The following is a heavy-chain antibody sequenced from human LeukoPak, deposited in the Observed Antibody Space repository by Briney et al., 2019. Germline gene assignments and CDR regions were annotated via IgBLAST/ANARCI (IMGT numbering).Heavy chain of an antibody. CDR1: GFTFSDYY. V-gene: IGHV3-11*01. CDR2: ITNSGSTI. D-gene: IGHD2-2*01. J-gene: IGHJ4*02. CDR3: AREYCRSTSCYGYPDY. Sequence: GGSLRLSRAASGFTFSDYYLSWIRQAPGKGLECVSYITNSGSTIYYADSVKGRFTISRDNAKNSLYLQMNSLRAEDTAVYYCAREYCRSTSCYGYPDYWGQGTLVTVSS.